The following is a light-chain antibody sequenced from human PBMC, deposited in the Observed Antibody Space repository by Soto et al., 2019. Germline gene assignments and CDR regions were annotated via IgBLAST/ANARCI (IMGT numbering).Light chain of an antibody. CDR1: QRIRTD. V-gene: IGKV1-39*01. CDR3: QQSYKNPHT. J-gene: IGKJ4*01. CDR2: VAS. Sequence: IQMTQSPSSLSASVGERVTITCRASQRIRTDLNWYQQRPGKALKVLIYVASTLQSGVPSRFSGSPSGTDFNLTITSLQPEDFALYYCQQSYKNPHTFGGGTRVELK.